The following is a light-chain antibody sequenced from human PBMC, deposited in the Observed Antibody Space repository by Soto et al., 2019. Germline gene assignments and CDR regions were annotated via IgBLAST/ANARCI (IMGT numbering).Light chain of an antibody. J-gene: IGKJ5*01. CDR3: QQRSNWPPIT. CDR1: QSVGSDY. Sequence: TQSPGTLSLSPGERATLSCRASQSVGSDYLAWYQQKPGQAPRLLIYDASNRATGIPARFSGSGSGTDFTLTISSLEPEDFAVYYCQQRSNWPPITFGQGTRLEI. CDR2: DAS. V-gene: IGKV3-11*01.